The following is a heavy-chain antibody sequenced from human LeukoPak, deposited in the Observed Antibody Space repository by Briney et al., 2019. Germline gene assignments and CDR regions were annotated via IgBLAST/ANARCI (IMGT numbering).Heavy chain of an antibody. V-gene: IGHV4-34*01. Sequence: SETLSLTCAVYGGSFSGYYWSWIRQPPGKGLEWIGEINHSGSTNYNPSLKSRVTISVDTSKNQFSLKLGSVTAADTAVYYCARGQLAFDYWGPGTLVTVSS. CDR1: GGSFSGYY. CDR3: ARGQLAFDY. CDR2: INHSGST. D-gene: IGHD6-6*01. J-gene: IGHJ4*02.